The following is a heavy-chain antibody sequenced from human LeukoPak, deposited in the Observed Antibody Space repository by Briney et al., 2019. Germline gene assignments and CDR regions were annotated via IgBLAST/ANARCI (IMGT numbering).Heavy chain of an antibody. CDR3: ARTPRIAARPDYYYYGMDV. J-gene: IGHJ6*02. Sequence: ASVRVSCKASGYTFTNYGISWVRQAPGQGLEWMGWISAYNGNTKYAQKLQGRVTMTTDTSTSTAYMELRSLRSDDTAVYYCARTPRIAARPDYYYYGMDVWGQGTTVTVSS. CDR1: GYTFTNYG. V-gene: IGHV1-18*01. CDR2: ISAYNGNT. D-gene: IGHD6-6*01.